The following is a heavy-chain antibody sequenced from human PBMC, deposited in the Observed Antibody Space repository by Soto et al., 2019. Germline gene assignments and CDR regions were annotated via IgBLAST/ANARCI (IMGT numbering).Heavy chain of an antibody. D-gene: IGHD2-2*01. J-gene: IGHJ5*02. Sequence: ASVKVSCKASGYTFTSYAMHWVRQDPGQRLEWMGWINAGNGNTKYSQKFQGRVTITRDTSASTAYMELSSLRSEDTAVYYCARGKGYQPNWFDPWGQGTLVTVSS. V-gene: IGHV1-3*01. CDR2: INAGNGNT. CDR3: ARGKGYQPNWFDP. CDR1: GYTFTSYA.